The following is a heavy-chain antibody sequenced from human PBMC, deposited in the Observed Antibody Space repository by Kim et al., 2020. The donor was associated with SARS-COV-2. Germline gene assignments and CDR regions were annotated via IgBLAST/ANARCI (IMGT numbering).Heavy chain of an antibody. CDR1: GGSFSGYY. J-gene: IGHJ4*02. Sequence: SETLSLTCAVYGGSFSGYYWSWIRQPPGKGLEWIGEINHSGSTNYNPSLKSRVTISVDTSKNQFSLKLSSVTAADTAVYYCARVSLNTIAARRPYYFDYWGQGTLVTVSS. CDR3: ARVSLNTIAARRPYYFDY. CDR2: INHSGST. V-gene: IGHV4-34*01. D-gene: IGHD6-6*01.